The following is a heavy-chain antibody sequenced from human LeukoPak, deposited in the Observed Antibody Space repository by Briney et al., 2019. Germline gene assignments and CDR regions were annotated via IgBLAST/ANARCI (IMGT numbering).Heavy chain of an antibody. D-gene: IGHD3-22*01. Sequence: GGSLRLSCAASGFTFSNCAMHWVRQAPGKGLEWLAYITSNLNTIYYADSVKGRFTISRDNAKNSLYLQMNSLRAEDTAVYYCVLGGYDSPYLGFDYWGQGTLVTVSS. V-gene: IGHV3-48*04. CDR2: ITSNLNTI. CDR1: GFTFSNCA. CDR3: VLGGYDSPYLGFDY. J-gene: IGHJ4*02.